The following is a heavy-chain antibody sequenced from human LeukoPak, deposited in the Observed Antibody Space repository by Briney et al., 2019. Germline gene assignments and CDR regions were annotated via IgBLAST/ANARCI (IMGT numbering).Heavy chain of an antibody. D-gene: IGHD1-14*01. V-gene: IGHV1-18*01. Sequence: AAVKVSCKASGYTFTSYGISWVRQAPGQGIEWMGWISAYNGNTNYAQKLQGRVTMTTDTSTSTAYVELRSLRSDDTAVYYGARGRRNRDYRGQGTLVTVSS. CDR2: ISAYNGNT. J-gene: IGHJ4*02. CDR1: GYTFTSYG. CDR3: ARGRRNRDY.